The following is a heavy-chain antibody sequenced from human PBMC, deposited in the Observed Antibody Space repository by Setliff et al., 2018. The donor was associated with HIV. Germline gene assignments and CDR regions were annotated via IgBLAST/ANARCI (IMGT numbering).Heavy chain of an antibody. V-gene: IGHV4-4*09. J-gene: IGHJ4*02. Sequence: SETLSLTCTVSGGSFTTYYWSWLRQPPGKELEWIGYFYTSGSTNYNPSLKSRVTISVDTSKNHFSLRLNSVTAADTAVYFCARAPRYYRGWYIPEYFDNWGEGTLVTVSS. CDR2: FYTSGST. D-gene: IGHD6-19*01. CDR1: GGSFTTYY. CDR3: ARAPRYYRGWYIPEYFDN.